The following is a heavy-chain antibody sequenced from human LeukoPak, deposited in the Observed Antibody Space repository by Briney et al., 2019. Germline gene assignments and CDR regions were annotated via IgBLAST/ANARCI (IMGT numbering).Heavy chain of an antibody. CDR2: MYYSGST. CDR3: ARSGTKTNGFDH. Sequence: MASETLSLTCTVSGGSISNYYWSWIRQPPGKGLEWIGYMYYSGSTNYSPSLQSRVTMSVDTSKNQFSLRMNSVTAADTAVYYCARSGTKTNGFDHWGQGTLVTVSS. D-gene: IGHD2-8*01. J-gene: IGHJ4*02. V-gene: IGHV4-59*01. CDR1: GGSISNYY.